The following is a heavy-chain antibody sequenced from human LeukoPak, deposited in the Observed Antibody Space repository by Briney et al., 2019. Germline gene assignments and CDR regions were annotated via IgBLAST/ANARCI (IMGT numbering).Heavy chain of an antibody. CDR3: SRENGAFSPFGY. Sequence: SGTLSLTCGVSGGSITSTNWWSWVRPPPGQGLEWIGEVSLSGLTNYNPSLSSRIIMALDTSKNHLSLHLTSVTAADTAVYYCSRENGAFSPFGYWGQGYLVTVLS. CDR1: GGSITSTNW. V-gene: IGHV4-4*02. D-gene: IGHD2-8*01. J-gene: IGHJ4*02. CDR2: VSLSGLT.